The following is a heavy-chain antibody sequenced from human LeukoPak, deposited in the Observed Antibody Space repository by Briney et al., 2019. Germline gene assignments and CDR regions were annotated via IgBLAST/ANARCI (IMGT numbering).Heavy chain of an antibody. V-gene: IGHV1-18*01. D-gene: IGHD4-23*01. CDR1: GYTFTSYG. CDR2: ISAYNGNT. CDR3: ARDSGGLMPYDY. Sequence: EASVKVSCKASGYTFTSYGISWVRQAPGQGLEWMGWISAYNGNTNYAQKLQGRITLTTDTSTSTANMELRSQRSDDTAIYYCARDSGGLMPYDYWGPGTLVTVSS. J-gene: IGHJ4*02.